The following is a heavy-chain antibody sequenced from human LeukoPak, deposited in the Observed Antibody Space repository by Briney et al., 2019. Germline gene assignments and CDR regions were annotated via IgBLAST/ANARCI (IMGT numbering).Heavy chain of an antibody. V-gene: IGHV5-51*01. CDR1: GYSFTSYW. CDR2: IYPGDSDT. J-gene: IGHJ4*02. Sequence: GASLKVSCKGSGYSFTSYWIGWVRQMPGKGLEWMGIIYPGDSDTRYRPSFQGQVTISADTPLNAAYLQWSGLKASDTAMYYCARQAIEGATKSNFDYWGQGTPVTVSS. D-gene: IGHD1-26*01. CDR3: ARQAIEGATKSNFDY.